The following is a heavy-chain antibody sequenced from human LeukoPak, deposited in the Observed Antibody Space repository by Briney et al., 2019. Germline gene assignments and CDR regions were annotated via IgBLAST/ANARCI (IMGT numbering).Heavy chain of an antibody. CDR2: ISAYNGNT. V-gene: IGHV1-18*01. D-gene: IGHD2-15*01. CDR3: ARRGYCSGGSCYPVDY. Sequence: ASVKVSCTASGGTFSSYGISWVRQAPGQGLEWMGWISAYNGNTNYAQKLQGRVTMTTDTSTSTAYMELRSLRSDDTAVYYCARRGYCSGGSCYPVDYWGQGTLVTVSS. J-gene: IGHJ4*02. CDR1: GGTFSSYG.